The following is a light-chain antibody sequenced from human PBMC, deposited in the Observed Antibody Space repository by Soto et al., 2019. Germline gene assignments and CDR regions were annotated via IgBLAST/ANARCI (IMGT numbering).Light chain of an antibody. V-gene: IGKV1-39*01. CDR1: QAISDF. J-gene: IGKJ1*01. Sequence: DIQITQSPSSLSASIGDRVTITCRASQAISDFLNWYQLKPGKAPKLLIYAASSLQSGVPSRFSGSGSGTDFTLTISRLQPEDFATYTCQQSFSTPRTFGQGTKVDIK. CDR2: AAS. CDR3: QQSFSTPRT.